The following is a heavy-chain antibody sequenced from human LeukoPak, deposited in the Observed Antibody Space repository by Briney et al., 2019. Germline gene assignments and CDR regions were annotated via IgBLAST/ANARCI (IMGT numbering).Heavy chain of an antibody. CDR2: IRSSGSTI. V-gene: IGHV3-48*04. Sequence: PPGGSLRLSCAASGFTFSSYSMNWVRQAPGKGLEWVSYIRSSGSTIYYADSVKGRFTISRDNAKNSLYLQMNSLRAEDTAVYYCASTQYYYDSSGQGHWGQGTLVTVSS. CDR3: ASTQYYYDSSGQGH. D-gene: IGHD3-22*01. J-gene: IGHJ1*01. CDR1: GFTFSSYS.